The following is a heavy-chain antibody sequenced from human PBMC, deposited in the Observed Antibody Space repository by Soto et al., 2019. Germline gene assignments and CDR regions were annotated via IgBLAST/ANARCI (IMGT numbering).Heavy chain of an antibody. J-gene: IGHJ6*02. CDR2: ISAYNGNT. D-gene: IGHD6-13*01. V-gene: IGHV1-18*01. CDR1: GYTFTSYG. CDR3: ASFSIAAADPYGMDV. Sequence: QVQLVQSGAEVKKPGASVKVSCKASGYTFTSYGFSWVRQAPGQGLEWMGWISAYNGNTNYAQKVQGRVTMTTDTSTSTAYMELRSLGSDDTAVYYCASFSIAAADPYGMDVWGQGTTVTVSS.